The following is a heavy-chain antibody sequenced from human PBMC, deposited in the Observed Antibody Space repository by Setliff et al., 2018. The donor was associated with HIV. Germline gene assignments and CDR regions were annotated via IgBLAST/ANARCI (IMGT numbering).Heavy chain of an antibody. D-gene: IGHD1-26*01. J-gene: IGHJ6*02. Sequence: GGSLRLSCVGSGFIFSNYRMNWVRQAPGKGLEWIAYISSTGITTYYADSVKGRFTISRDNARKSVYLQIDSLRAEDTAVYYCAKPLTQWGVSPYHYAFGVWGQGTTVTVSS. V-gene: IGHV3-48*03. CDR1: GFIFSNYR. CDR2: ISSTGITT. CDR3: AKPLTQWGVSPYHYAFGV.